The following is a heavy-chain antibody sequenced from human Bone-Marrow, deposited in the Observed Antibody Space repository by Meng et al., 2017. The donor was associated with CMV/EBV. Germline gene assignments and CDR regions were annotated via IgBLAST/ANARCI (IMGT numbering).Heavy chain of an antibody. CDR1: GGSISSYY. CDR2: IYYSGST. Sequence: SETLSLTCTVSGGSISSYYWSWIRQPPGKGLEWIGYIYYSGSTNYNPSLKSRVTISVDTSKNQFSLKLSSVTAADTALYYCARGVLQRRVNWFDTWGQGTRVTVYS. V-gene: IGHV4-59*01. CDR3: ARGVLQRRVNWFDT. J-gene: IGHJ5*02.